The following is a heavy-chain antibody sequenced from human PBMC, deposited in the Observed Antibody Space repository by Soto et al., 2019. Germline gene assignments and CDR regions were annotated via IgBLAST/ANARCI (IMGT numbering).Heavy chain of an antibody. CDR1: GGTFNNNA. Sequence: QVQLVQSGAEVKKPGSSVKVSCKASGGTFNNNAISWVRQAPVQGLEWMGGIIPILGTANYAQKFRGRVTITADESTSTGYMDLSRLRSEDTAVYYCARPYDSSDYYGGGMDVWGQGTTVTVSS. CDR3: ARPYDSSDYYGGGMDV. CDR2: IIPILGTA. D-gene: IGHD3-22*01. V-gene: IGHV1-69*01. J-gene: IGHJ6*02.